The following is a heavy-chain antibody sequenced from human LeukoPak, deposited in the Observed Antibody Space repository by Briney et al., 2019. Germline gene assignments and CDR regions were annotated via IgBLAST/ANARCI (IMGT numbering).Heavy chain of an antibody. CDR3: ASGPYTHYYFDY. Sequence: SETLSRTCSVSGVSIRRYYWSCIRQPPGKGLEGIGGIYYSRSTNYNPSLKSRATIAVDTTKNQFSLKLSSMTAENTVVYYLASGPYTHYYFDYWGQGTLVSVSS. CDR2: IYYSRST. D-gene: IGHD5-18*01. CDR1: GVSIRRYY. V-gene: IGHV4-59*01. J-gene: IGHJ4*02.